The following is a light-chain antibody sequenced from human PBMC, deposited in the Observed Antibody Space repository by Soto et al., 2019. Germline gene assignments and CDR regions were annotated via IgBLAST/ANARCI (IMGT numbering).Light chain of an antibody. J-gene: IGLJ2*01. CDR2: DNT. CDR1: TSNIGTNT. V-gene: IGLV1-51*01. Sequence: QSVLTQSPSASGTPGQRVSISCSGSTSNIGTNTVSWYQHVPGTAPKLLIYDNTKRPSGIPDRFAGSQSGTSAALGITGLQSGDEADYYCGTWDSSLNGVVFGGGTKLTVL. CDR3: GTWDSSLNGVV.